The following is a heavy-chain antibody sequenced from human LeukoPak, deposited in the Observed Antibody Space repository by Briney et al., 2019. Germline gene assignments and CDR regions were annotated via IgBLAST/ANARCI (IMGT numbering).Heavy chain of an antibody. D-gene: IGHD2-15*01. Sequence: GRSLRLSCAASGFIFSSYWMNWVRQARGKALDWVANKKEDGSQKNYVDSVRGRFTISRDNATNSLYLQMNSLRAEDTAVYYCARGGYCSGGNCYSLYFDLWGRGTLVTVSS. CDR1: GFIFSSYW. CDR3: ARGGYCSGGNCYSLYFDL. CDR2: KKEDGSQK. V-gene: IGHV3-7*05. J-gene: IGHJ2*01.